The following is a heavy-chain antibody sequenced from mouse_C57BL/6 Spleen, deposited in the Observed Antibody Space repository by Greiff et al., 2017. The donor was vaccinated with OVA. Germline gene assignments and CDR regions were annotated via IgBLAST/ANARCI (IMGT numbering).Heavy chain of an antibody. CDR1: SEKVHSYW. J-gene: IGHJ2*01. CDR3: SSWSCYYFDY. V-gene: IGHV1-50*01. CDR2: IDPSDSYT. Sequence: QMKKKGDERGKNGDTGKMGGKEASEKVHSYWHQWINQRPGQGLEWIGEIDPSDSYTNYNQKFKGKATLTVDTSSSTAYMQLSRLTSEDSAVDYYSSWSCYYFDYWGQGTTLTVSS. D-gene: IGHD4-1*02.